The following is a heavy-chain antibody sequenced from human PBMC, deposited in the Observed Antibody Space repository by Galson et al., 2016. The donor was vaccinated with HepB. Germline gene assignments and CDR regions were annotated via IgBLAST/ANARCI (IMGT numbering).Heavy chain of an antibody. CDR1: GYTFTNYA. Sequence: SGYTFTNYAMSWVRQAPGKGLEWVSTISRSGDTTYYAESVKGRFTISRDNSKNTLYVQMNSLRAEDTAVYYCAIGKLGRFDYWGQGTLVTVSA. V-gene: IGHV3-23*01. J-gene: IGHJ4*02. D-gene: IGHD1-26*01. CDR2: ISRSGDTT. CDR3: AIGKLGRFDY.